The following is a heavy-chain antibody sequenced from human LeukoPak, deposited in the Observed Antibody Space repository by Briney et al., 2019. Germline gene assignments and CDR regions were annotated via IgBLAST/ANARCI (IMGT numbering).Heavy chain of an antibody. CDR1: GGSISGYY. CDR2: IHSNKST. Sequence: SETLSLTCTVSGGSISGYYWSWLRQPPGKGVEWIGYIHSNKSTYYNASLKSRFTISIDTSKNQFSLKLTSVTAADTAVYYCARGSGASGSLEFWGQGTLVTVSS. V-gene: IGHV4-59*12. CDR3: ARGSGASGSLEF. D-gene: IGHD3-10*01. J-gene: IGHJ4*02.